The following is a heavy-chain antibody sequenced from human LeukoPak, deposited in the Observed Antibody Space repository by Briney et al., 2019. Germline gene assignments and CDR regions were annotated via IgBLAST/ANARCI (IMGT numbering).Heavy chain of an antibody. V-gene: IGHV3-30*02. CDR2: IRYDGSDK. CDR3: VRGTTVGAAYFDF. J-gene: IGHJ4*02. D-gene: IGHD2-15*01. Sequence: GGSLRLSCAASRFVFSSHGMHWVRQAPGKGLEWVAYIRYDGSDKYYADSVKGRFTISRDNSKKTLSLHMTTLRPDDTAVYYCVRGTTVGAAYFDFWGQGALVAVSS. CDR1: RFVFSSHG.